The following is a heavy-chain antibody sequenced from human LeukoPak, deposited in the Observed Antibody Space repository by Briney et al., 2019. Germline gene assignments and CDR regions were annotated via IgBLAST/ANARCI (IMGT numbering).Heavy chain of an antibody. Sequence: ASVKVSCKASGYTFTGYYMHWVRQAPGQGLEWMGWINPNSGGTNYAQKLQGRVTMTTDTSTSTACTELRSLRSDDTAVYYCARDQQAYYDFWSGYQAGKDYFDHWGQGTLVTVSS. CDR1: GYTFTGYY. D-gene: IGHD3-3*01. V-gene: IGHV1-2*02. J-gene: IGHJ4*02. CDR3: ARDQQAYYDFWSGYQAGKDYFDH. CDR2: INPNSGGT.